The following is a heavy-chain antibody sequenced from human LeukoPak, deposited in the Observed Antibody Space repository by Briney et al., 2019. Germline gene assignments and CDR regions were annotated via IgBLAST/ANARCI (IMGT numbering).Heavy chain of an antibody. CDR3: ARDPRRYCSGGSCYFDY. CDR2: IYPGESIYASENT. CDR1: GVSISAHY. Sequence: SETLSLTCSVSGVSISAHYWSWIRQPAGKGLEWIGRIYPGESIYASENTNYNPSLKSRVTISVDTSKNQFSLKLSSVTAADTAVYYCARDPRRYCSGGSCYFDYWGQGTLVTVSS. J-gene: IGHJ4*02. D-gene: IGHD2-15*01. V-gene: IGHV4-4*07.